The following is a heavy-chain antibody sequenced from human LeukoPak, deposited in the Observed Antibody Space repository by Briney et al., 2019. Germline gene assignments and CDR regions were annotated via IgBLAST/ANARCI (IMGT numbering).Heavy chain of an antibody. CDR3: AKDIGSLYYDDSSGYYSWAFDY. Sequence: GGSLRLSCAASGFTFSSYAMSWVRQAPGEGLEWVSVMSGSGGSTYYADSVKGRFTISRDNSKNTLYLQMNSLRAEDTAVYYCAKDIGSLYYDDSSGYYSWAFDYWGQGTLVTVSS. V-gene: IGHV3-23*01. CDR2: MSGSGGST. D-gene: IGHD3-22*01. CDR1: GFTFSSYA. J-gene: IGHJ4*02.